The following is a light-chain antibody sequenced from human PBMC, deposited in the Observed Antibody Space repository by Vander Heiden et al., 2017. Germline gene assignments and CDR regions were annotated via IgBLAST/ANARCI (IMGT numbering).Light chain of an antibody. J-gene: IGKJ5*01. V-gene: IGKV3-20*01. Sequence: EIALTQSPGTLSLSPGERATLSCRASQSVSSTYLAWYQQKPGQAPRFLMYGASSRATGIPNRFSGSGSGTDFTLTISRLEPEDFAVYYCQRYGSSPTFGQGTRLEIK. CDR1: QSVSSTY. CDR2: GAS. CDR3: QRYGSSPT.